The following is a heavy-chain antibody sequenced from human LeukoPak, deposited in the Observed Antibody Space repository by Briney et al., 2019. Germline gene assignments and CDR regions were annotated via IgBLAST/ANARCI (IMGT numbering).Heavy chain of an antibody. V-gene: IGHV3-23*01. CDR3: AKDRGSGWFFDY. Sequence: PGGSLRLSCAASGFTFSSYSMNWVRQAPGKGLEWVSSFGGNNAGIYYADSVKGRFTISRDNSKNTLYLQMNSLRAEDTAVYYCAKDRGSGWFFDYWGQGSLVTVSS. CDR1: GFTFSSYS. J-gene: IGHJ4*02. CDR2: FGGNNAGI. D-gene: IGHD6-19*01.